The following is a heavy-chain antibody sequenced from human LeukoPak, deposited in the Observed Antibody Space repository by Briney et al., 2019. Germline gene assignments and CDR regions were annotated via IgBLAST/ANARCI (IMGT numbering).Heavy chain of an antibody. V-gene: IGHV4-59*08. CDR2: IYYSGST. Sequence: SETLSLTCTVSGGSISSYYWSWIRQPPGKGLEWIGYIYYSGSTNYNPSLKSRVAMSVDTSKNQFSLKLSSVTAADTAVYYCARHYYDSSGSYWGYYFDSWGQGTLVAVSS. CDR3: ARHYYDSSGSYWGYYFDS. D-gene: IGHD3-22*01. CDR1: GGSISSYY. J-gene: IGHJ4*02.